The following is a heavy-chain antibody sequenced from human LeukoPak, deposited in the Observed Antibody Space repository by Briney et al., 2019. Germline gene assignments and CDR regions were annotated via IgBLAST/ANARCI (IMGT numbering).Heavy chain of an antibody. CDR2: IWYDGSNK. V-gene: IGHV3-33*01. CDR3: ARDHHGIHSAFDV. Sequence: PGRSLRLSCAASGFTFSSYGMHWVRQAPGKGLEWVAVIWYDGSNKYYADSVKGRFTISRDNSKNTLYLQMSSLRAEDTAVYYCARDHHGIHSAFDVWGQGTMVTVS. D-gene: IGHD1-14*01. CDR1: GFTFSSYG. J-gene: IGHJ3*01.